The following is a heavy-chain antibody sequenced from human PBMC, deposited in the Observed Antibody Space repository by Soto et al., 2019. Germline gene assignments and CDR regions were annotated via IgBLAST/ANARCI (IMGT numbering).Heavy chain of an antibody. CDR1: GFTFSSYS. CDR3: ARDYCSSTSCYYYYYYGMDV. Sequence: GGSLRLSCAASGFTFSSYSMNWVRQAPGKGLEWVSSISSSSSYIYYADSVKGRFTISRDNAKNSLYLQMNSLRAEDTAVYYCARDYCSSTSCYYYYYYGMDVWGQGTTVTVSS. V-gene: IGHV3-21*01. CDR2: ISSSSSYI. J-gene: IGHJ6*02. D-gene: IGHD2-2*01.